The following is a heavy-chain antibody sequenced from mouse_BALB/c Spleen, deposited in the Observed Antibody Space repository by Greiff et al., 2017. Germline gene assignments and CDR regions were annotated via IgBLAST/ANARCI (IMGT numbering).Heavy chain of an antibody. CDR3: ARDYGHYFDY. CDR2: INPNNGGT. D-gene: IGHD1-2*01. CDR1: GYTFTDYN. J-gene: IGHJ2*01. V-gene: IGHV1-18*01. Sequence: EVQLQQSGPELVKPGASVKVSCKASGYTFTDYNMDWVKQSHGKSLEWIGDINPNNGGTIYNQKFKGKATLTVDKSSSTAYMELRSLTSEDTAVYYCARDYGHYFDYWGQGTTLTVSS.